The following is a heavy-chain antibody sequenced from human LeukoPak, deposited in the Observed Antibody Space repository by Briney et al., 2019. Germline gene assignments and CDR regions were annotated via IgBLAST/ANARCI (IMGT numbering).Heavy chain of an antibody. J-gene: IGHJ4*02. Sequence: SETLSLTCTVSGVSISSTTYYCPWIRQPPAKGLELIGSIYKAGNTNYRPSLRSLVFISVHTSNNQFSLSLSSVTAADTAVYFCTRHQTNNYGPGTPFDFWGQGTLVSVSS. CDR3: TRHQTNNYGPGTPFDF. D-gene: IGHD3-10*01. CDR1: GVSISSTTYY. CDR2: IYKAGNT. V-gene: IGHV4-39*01.